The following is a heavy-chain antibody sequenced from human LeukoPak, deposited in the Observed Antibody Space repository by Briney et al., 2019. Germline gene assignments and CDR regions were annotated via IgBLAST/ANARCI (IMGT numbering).Heavy chain of an antibody. CDR1: GGTFSSYA. D-gene: IGHD5-18*01. CDR2: IIPIFGTA. V-gene: IGHV1-69*13. Sequence: SVKVSCKAPGGTFSSYAISWVRQAAGQGLEWIGGIIPIFGTANYAQKFQGRVTITADESTSTAYMELSSLRSEDTAVYYCARDLSGYTRFDYWGQGTLVTVSS. J-gene: IGHJ4*02. CDR3: ARDLSGYTRFDY.